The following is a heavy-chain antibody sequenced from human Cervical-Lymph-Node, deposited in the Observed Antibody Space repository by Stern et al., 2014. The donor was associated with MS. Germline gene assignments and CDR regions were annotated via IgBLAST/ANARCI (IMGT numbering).Heavy chain of an antibody. V-gene: IGHV5-51*01. CDR1: ADRFSNYW. D-gene: IGHD4-17*01. CDR3: ARTTSFYYGYVDY. CDR2: IYPDDSDT. Sequence: EVQLVESGTEVKKPGESLKISCKGSADRFSNYWIGWVRQMPGNGLEWMGIIYPDDSDTKYSPSFQGQVTISADRSISTAYLQWNTLKASDTAVYYCARTTSFYYGYVDYWGQGTLVTVSS. J-gene: IGHJ4*02.